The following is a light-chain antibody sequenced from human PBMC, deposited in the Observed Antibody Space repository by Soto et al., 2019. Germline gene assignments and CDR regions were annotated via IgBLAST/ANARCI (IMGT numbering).Light chain of an antibody. CDR3: QSYDSSLSGYV. V-gene: IGLV1-40*01. Sequence: QSVLTQPPSVSGAPGLRVTISCTGSSSNIGAGYDVHWYQQLPGTAPKLLIYGNSNRPSGVPDRFSGSKSGASASLAITGLQAEDEADYYCQSYDSSLSGYVFGGGTKVTVL. CDR1: SSNIGAGYD. CDR2: GNS. J-gene: IGLJ2*01.